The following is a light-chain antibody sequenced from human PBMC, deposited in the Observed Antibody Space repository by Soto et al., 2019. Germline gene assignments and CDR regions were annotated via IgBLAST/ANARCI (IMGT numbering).Light chain of an antibody. Sequence: QSVLTQPPSVSGAPGQRVTISCTGSNSNIGAGYDVHWYQQLPGTAPKLLIYANSNRPSGVPDRFSGSKSGTSASLAIPGLQAEDEADYYCQSYARSLSARVFGGGTQLTVL. CDR3: QSYARSLSARV. CDR2: ANS. J-gene: IGLJ3*02. CDR1: NSNIGAGYD. V-gene: IGLV1-40*01.